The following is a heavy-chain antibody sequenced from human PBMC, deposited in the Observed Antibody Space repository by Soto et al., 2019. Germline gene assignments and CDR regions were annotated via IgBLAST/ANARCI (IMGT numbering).Heavy chain of an antibody. CDR3: ARGDIVVVPAAIKGHYYYYGMDV. J-gene: IGHJ6*02. D-gene: IGHD2-2*02. CDR1: GGTFSSYA. CDR2: IIPIFGTA. V-gene: IGHV1-69*13. Sequence: SVKVSCKASGGTFSSYAISWVRQAPGQGLEWMGGIIPIFGTANYAQKFQGRVTITADESTSTAYMELSSLRSEDTAVYYCARGDIVVVPAAIKGHYYYYGMDVWGQGTTVTVS.